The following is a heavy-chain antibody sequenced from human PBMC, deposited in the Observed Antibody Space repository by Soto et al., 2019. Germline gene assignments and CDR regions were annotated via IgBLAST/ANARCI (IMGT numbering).Heavy chain of an antibody. CDR3: VKWHDSTFDNLPFSGFDF. Sequence: GWSLRLSCVCSVFTFIGSVMAWVRQAPGKGLEWLSVMSGDGRTRYELSLTGRFTISRDNSKNTLYLQMRSMRAADAAAYYCVKWHDSTFDNLPFSGFDFWGQGTQVTVSS. J-gene: IGHJ4*02. D-gene: IGHD2-21*02. V-gene: IGHV3-23*01. CDR2: MSGDGRT. CDR1: VFTFIGSV.